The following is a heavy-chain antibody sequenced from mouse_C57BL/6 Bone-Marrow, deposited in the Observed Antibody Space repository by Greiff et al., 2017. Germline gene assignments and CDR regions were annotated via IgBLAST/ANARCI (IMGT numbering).Heavy chain of an antibody. J-gene: IGHJ2*01. D-gene: IGHD2-14*01. CDR1: GYTFTDYE. V-gene: IGHV1-15*01. Sequence: VQLQQSGAELVRPGASVTLSCKASGYTFTDYEMHWVKQTPVPGLEWIGAIDPETGGTAYNQKFTGKAILTADKSSSTAYMELRSLTSEDSAVYYCTRGGYRNYGDDWGQGTTLSVAS. CDR3: TRGGYRNYGDD. CDR2: IDPETGGT.